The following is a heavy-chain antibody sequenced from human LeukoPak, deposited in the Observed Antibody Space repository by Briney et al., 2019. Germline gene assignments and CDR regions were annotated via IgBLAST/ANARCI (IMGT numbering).Heavy chain of an antibody. Sequence: GGSLRLSCAASGFTFSNYAMSWVRQAPGKGLEWVSAISGPAGSWDYADVVKGRFTISRDNSKNTLFLQMNSLSPEDTAIYYCAKKVGLVSAPLYYFGVWGQGTLVTVSS. CDR3: AKKVGLVSAPLYYFGV. J-gene: IGHJ4*02. CDR2: ISGPAGSW. CDR1: GFTFSNYA. V-gene: IGHV3-23*01. D-gene: IGHD5/OR15-5a*01.